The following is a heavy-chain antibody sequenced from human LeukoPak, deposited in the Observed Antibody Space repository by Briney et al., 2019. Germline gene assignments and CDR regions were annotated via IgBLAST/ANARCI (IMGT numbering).Heavy chain of an antibody. CDR2: IYYSGST. Sequence: SETLSLTCTVSGGSINSGDYYWSWIRQPPGKGLEWIGYIYYSGSTYYNPSLKSRVTISVDTSKNQFSLKLSSVTAADTAVYYCARESSTYYYDSSGYYYFDYWGQGTLVTVSS. CDR1: GGSINSGDYY. D-gene: IGHD3-22*01. J-gene: IGHJ4*02. CDR3: ARESSTYYYDSSGYYYFDY. V-gene: IGHV4-30-4*08.